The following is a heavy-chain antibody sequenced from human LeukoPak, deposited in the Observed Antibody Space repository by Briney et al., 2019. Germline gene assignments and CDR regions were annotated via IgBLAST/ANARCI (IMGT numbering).Heavy chain of an antibody. CDR3: ARGSAVFDY. Sequence: SETLSLTCAVYGGSFSGYYWSWIRQPPGKGLEWTGEINHSGSTNYNPSLKSRVTISVDTSKNQFSLKLSSVTAADTAVYYCARGSAVFDYWGQGTLVTVSS. CDR1: GGSFSGYY. D-gene: IGHD3-10*01. CDR2: INHSGST. V-gene: IGHV4-34*01. J-gene: IGHJ4*02.